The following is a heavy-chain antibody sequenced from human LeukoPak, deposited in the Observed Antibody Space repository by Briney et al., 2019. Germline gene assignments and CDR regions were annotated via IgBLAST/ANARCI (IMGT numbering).Heavy chain of an antibody. D-gene: IGHD5-12*01. J-gene: IGHJ4*02. CDR3: ARGGVATIWDY. Sequence: PSETLSLTCAVYGGSFSGYYWSWIRQPPGKGLEWIGEINHSGSTNYNPSLKSRVTITVDTSMNQLSLKLSSVTAADTAVYYCARGGVATIWDYWGQGTLVTVSS. CDR2: INHSGST. V-gene: IGHV4-34*01. CDR1: GGSFSGYY.